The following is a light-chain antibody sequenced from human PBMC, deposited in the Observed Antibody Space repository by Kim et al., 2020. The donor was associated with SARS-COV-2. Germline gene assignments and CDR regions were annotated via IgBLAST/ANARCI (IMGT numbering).Light chain of an antibody. J-gene: IGLJ2*01. CDR1: SSDIGNYDS. CDR3: SSYASTNTLL. V-gene: IGLV2-14*03. CDR2: DVT. Sequence: GQSITISCTGTSSDIGNYDSVSWHHQHPGKAPKVMIFDVTKRPSGVSNRFSGSKSGNTASLTISGLQAEDEADYYCSSYASTNTLLFGGGTQLTVL.